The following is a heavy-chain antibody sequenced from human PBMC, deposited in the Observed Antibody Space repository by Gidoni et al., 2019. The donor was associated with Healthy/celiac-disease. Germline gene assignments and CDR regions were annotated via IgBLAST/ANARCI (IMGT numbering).Heavy chain of an antibody. Sequence: EVQLVESGGGLVKPGGSLRLSCAASGFTFSSYSMNWVRQAPGKGLEWVSSISSSGSTIYYADSVKGRFTISRDNAKNSLYLQMNSLRAEDTAVYYCARDGDYDFWSTPFDYWGQGTLVTVSS. CDR2: ISSSGSTI. V-gene: IGHV3-21*01. CDR1: GFTFSSYS. D-gene: IGHD3-3*01. CDR3: ARDGDYDFWSTPFDY. J-gene: IGHJ4*02.